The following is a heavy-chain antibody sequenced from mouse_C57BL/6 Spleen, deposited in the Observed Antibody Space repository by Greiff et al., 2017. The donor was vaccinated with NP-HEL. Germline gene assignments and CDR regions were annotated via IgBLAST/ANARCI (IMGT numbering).Heavy chain of an antibody. CDR3: ARHEGDYDGEGWFAY. CDR2: ISNLAYSI. CDR1: GFTFSDYG. Sequence: EVKLMESGGGLVQPGGSLKLSCAASGFTFSDYGMAWVRQAPRKGPEWVAFISNLAYSIYYADTVTGRFTISRENAKNTLYLEMSSLRSEDTAMYYCARHEGDYDGEGWFAYWGQGTLVTVSA. D-gene: IGHD2-4*01. J-gene: IGHJ3*01. V-gene: IGHV5-15*01.